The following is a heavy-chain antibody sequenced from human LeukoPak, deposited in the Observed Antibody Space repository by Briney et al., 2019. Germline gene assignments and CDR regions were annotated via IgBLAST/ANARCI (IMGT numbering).Heavy chain of an antibody. D-gene: IGHD3-22*01. J-gene: IGHJ4*02. CDR3: ATYHNPDSTGPFH. Sequence: GGSLRLSXAASEFTLGSYAMSWVRQAPGKGLEWVSGISANGANTHYAESVRGRFIISRDNSKNTLYLQMNSLRAGDTALYFCATYHNPDSTGPFHWGQGTLVTVSS. CDR2: ISANGANT. CDR1: EFTLGSYA. V-gene: IGHV3-23*01.